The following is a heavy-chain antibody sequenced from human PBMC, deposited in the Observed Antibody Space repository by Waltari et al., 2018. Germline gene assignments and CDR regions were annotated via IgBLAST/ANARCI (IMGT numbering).Heavy chain of an antibody. CDR3: ARLGDSSGWSLNWFDP. Sequence: EVQLVESGGGLVQPGGSLRLSCAASGFTFSSYWMSWVRQAPGKGLEWVANIKQDGSEKYYVDSVKGRFTISRDNAKNSLYLQMNSLRAEDTAVYYCARLGDSSGWSLNWFDPWGQGTLVTVSS. CDR1: GFTFSSYW. D-gene: IGHD6-19*01. J-gene: IGHJ5*02. CDR2: IKQDGSEK. V-gene: IGHV3-7*01.